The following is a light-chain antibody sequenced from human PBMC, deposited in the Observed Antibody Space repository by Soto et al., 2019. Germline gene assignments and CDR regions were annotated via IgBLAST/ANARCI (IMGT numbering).Light chain of an antibody. CDR2: QAS. CDR3: QQSYSTLSIT. J-gene: IGKJ5*01. Sequence: DIQMTQSPSTLSASVGDRVTVTCRASQDISSSLAWYQQKTGQAPKLLIYQASTLERGVPSRFSGSGSGTEFSLTISNLQPEDFATYYCQQSYSTLSITFGQGTRLEIK. V-gene: IGKV1-5*03. CDR1: QDISSS.